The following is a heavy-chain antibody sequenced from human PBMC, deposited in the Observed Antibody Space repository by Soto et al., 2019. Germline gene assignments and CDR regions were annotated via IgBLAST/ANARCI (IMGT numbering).Heavy chain of an antibody. CDR1: GFTFSSYG. CDR3: ASTSDTAMVNGMDV. D-gene: IGHD5-18*01. J-gene: IGHJ6*02. CDR2: ISYDGSNK. V-gene: IGHV3-30*03. Sequence: PGGSLRLSCAASGFTFSSYGMHWVRQAPGKGLEWVAVISYDGSNKYYADSVKGRFTISRDNSKNTLYLQMNSLRAEDTAVYYCASTSDTAMVNGMDVWGQGTTVTVSS.